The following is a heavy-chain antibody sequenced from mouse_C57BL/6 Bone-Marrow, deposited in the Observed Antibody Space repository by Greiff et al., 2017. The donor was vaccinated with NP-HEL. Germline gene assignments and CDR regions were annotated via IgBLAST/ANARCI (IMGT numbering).Heavy chain of an antibody. V-gene: IGHV1-59*01. J-gene: IGHJ1*03. CDR1: GYTFTSYW. CDR2: IDPSDSYT. Sequence: QVQLQQPGAELVRPGPSVKLSCKASGYTFTSYWMHWVKQRPGQGLEWIGVIDPSDSYTNYNQKFKGKATLTVDTSSSTAYMQLSSLTSEDSAVYYCAREFQFITTVVANFDVWGTGTTVTVSS. D-gene: IGHD1-1*01. CDR3: AREFQFITTVVANFDV.